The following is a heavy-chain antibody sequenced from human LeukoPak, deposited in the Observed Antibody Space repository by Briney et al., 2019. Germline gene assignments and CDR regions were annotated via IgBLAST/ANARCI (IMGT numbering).Heavy chain of an antibody. D-gene: IGHD3-10*01. CDR1: GDSVSSNSAA. CDR3: ARDRAPRYGSGSYYYYYMDV. V-gene: IGHV6-1*01. J-gene: IGHJ6*03. Sequence: PSQTLSLTCAISGDSVSSNSAAWNWIRQSPSRGLEWLGRTYYRSKWYNDYAVSVKSRITINPDTSKNQFSLQLNSVTPEDTAVYYCARDRAPRYGSGSYYYYYMDVWGKGTTVTVSS. CDR2: TYYRSKWYN.